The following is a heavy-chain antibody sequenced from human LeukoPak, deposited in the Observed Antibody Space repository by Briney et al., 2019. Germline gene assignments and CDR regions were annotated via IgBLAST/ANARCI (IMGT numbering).Heavy chain of an antibody. Sequence: GASVKVSCKASGYTFTSYGISWVRQAPGQGLEWMGWISAYNGNTNYAQKLQGRVTMTTDTSTSTAYMELRSLRSDDTAVYYCARDWVAYCGGDCYYYPDYWGQGTLDTVSS. CDR1: GYTFTSYG. CDR3: ARDWVAYCGGDCYYYPDY. V-gene: IGHV1-18*01. CDR2: ISAYNGNT. D-gene: IGHD2-21*02. J-gene: IGHJ4*02.